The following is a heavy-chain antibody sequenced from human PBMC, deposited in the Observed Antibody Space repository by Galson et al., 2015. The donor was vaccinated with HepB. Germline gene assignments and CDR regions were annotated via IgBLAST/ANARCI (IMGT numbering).Heavy chain of an antibody. Sequence: SETLSLTCAVYGGSFSGYYWSWIRQPPGKGLEWIGEINHSGSTNYNPSLKSRVTISVDTSKNQFSLKLSSVTAADTAVYYCARGRSSLGGGKYYYDSSGYYLDYWGQGTLVTVSS. CDR3: ARGRSSLGGGKYYYDSSGYYLDY. D-gene: IGHD3-22*01. V-gene: IGHV4-34*01. J-gene: IGHJ4*02. CDR1: GGSFSGYY. CDR2: INHSGST.